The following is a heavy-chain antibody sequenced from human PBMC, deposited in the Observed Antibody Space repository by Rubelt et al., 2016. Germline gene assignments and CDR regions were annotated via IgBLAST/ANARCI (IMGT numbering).Heavy chain of an antibody. Sequence: QVQLQQWGAGLLKPSETLSLTCAVYGGSFSGYSWTWFRQSPGKGLAWIGESNDSGSTNYKTSLKSPVTISIHTPKKQFSLELCLLTSAETALYFLARGEVYWATTSCYNHVFGIWGRRTMVTVSS. D-gene: IGHD2-2*02. CDR1: GGSFSGYS. V-gene: IGHV4-34*01. J-gene: IGHJ3*02. CDR3: ARGEVYWATTSCYNHVFGI. CDR2: SNDSGST.